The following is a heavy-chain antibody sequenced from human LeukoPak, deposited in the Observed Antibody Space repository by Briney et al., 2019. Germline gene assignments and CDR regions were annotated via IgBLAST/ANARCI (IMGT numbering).Heavy chain of an antibody. CDR2: LYYMRGA. J-gene: IGHJ3*02. V-gene: IGHV4-59*01. D-gene: IGHD3-22*01. CDR1: GGSISGYY. CDR3: ARLRLRYDSNGYSTSYEAVDI. Sequence: SETLSLTCTVSGGSISGYYWNWSRQPPGKGVEWIGNLYYMRGAWYKSSLKSRVTTSVDTSRNEFSLKLSSVTAADTAVYYCARLRLRYDSNGYSTSYEAVDIWGQGTVVTVSS.